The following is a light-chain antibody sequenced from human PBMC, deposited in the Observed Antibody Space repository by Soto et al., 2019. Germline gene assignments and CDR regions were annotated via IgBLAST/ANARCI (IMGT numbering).Light chain of an antibody. CDR3: QQYNNWPLLT. CDR2: GAS. Sequence: EIVMTQSPATLSVSPGERATLSCRASQSLSNNLAWYQHKPGQAPRLLIYGASTRATGIPARFSGSGSGTEFTLTISSLQSEDFAVYYCQQYNNWPLLTFGGGTKVEI. CDR1: QSLSNN. J-gene: IGKJ4*01. V-gene: IGKV3-15*01.